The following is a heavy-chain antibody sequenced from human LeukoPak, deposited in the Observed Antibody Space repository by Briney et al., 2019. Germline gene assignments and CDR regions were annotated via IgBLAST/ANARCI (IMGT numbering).Heavy chain of an antibody. V-gene: IGHV4-34*01. Sequence: KASETLSLTCAVSGGSFGENSWAWIRQPPGKGLEWIGDIDHTGSTNSSPSLQSRVTMSVDTSKDQFSLKLTSETTADTAMYYCARFYVDSSGFSSYYFDSWSQGTLVTVSS. CDR2: IDHTGST. J-gene: IGHJ4*02. D-gene: IGHD3-22*01. CDR1: GGSFGENS. CDR3: ARFYVDSSGFSSYYFDS.